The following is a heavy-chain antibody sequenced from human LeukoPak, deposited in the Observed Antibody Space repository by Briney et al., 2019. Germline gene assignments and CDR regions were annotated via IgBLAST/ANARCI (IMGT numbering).Heavy chain of an antibody. Sequence: SETLSLTCTVSGGSISSYYWSWIRQPPGKGLEWIGYIYYSGSTNYNPSLKSRVTISVDTSKNQFSLKLSSVTAADTAVYYCARMVRGVFPDYWGQGTLVTVSS. CDR2: IYYSGST. J-gene: IGHJ4*02. V-gene: IGHV4-59*01. CDR3: ARMVRGVFPDY. CDR1: GGSISSYY. D-gene: IGHD3-10*01.